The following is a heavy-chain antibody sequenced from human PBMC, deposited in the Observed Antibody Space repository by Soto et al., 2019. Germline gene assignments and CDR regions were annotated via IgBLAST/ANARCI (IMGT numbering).Heavy chain of an antibody. V-gene: IGHV2-70*04. CDR2: IDWDDDK. Sequence: ESGPTRVNHTETLTLTCTFSGFSRSTSGMRVSWIRQPPGKALEWLARIDWDDDKFYSTSLKTRLTISKDTSKNQVVLTMTNMEPVDTATSYCARTGAVPLAPGAFDFPGQGTTLTVSS. D-gene: IGHD1-1*01. J-gene: IGHJ3*01. CDR1: GFSRSTSGMR. CDR3: ARTGAVPLAPGAFDF.